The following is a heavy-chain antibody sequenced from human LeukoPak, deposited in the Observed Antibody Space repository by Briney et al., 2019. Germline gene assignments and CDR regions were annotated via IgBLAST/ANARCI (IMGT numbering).Heavy chain of an antibody. CDR1: GGTFSSYA. D-gene: IGHD6-19*01. V-gene: IGHV1-69*04. J-gene: IGHJ6*02. Sequence: SVKVSCKASGGTFSSYAISWVRQAPGQGLEWMGRIIPILGIANYAQKFQGRVTITADKSTSTAYMELSSLRSEDSAVYYCARETAVADNYYYYYGMDVWGQGTTVTVSS. CDR3: ARETAVADNYYYYYGMDV. CDR2: IIPILGIA.